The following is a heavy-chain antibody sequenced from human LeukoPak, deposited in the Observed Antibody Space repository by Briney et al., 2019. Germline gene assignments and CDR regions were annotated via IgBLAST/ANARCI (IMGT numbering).Heavy chain of an antibody. CDR1: GFTVSSNY. V-gene: IGHV3-66*01. CDR3: ARSIAAAGTGWFDP. D-gene: IGHD6-13*01. J-gene: IGHJ5*02. CDR2: IYSGGST. Sequence: PVGSLRLSCAASGFTVSSNYMSWVRQAPGKGLEWVSVIYSGGSTYYADSVKGRFTISRDNSKNTLYLQMNSLRAEDTAVYYCARSIAAAGTGWFDPWGQGTLVTVSS.